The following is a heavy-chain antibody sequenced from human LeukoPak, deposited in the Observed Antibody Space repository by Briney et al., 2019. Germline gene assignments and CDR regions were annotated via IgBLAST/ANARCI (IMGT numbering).Heavy chain of an antibody. Sequence: SETLSLTCTVSGGSISSSSYYWGWIRQPPGKGLEWIGSIYYSGSTYYNSSLKSRVTISVDTSKNQFSLKLSSVTAADTAVYYCARTYSSSWSFDYWGQGTLVTVSS. V-gene: IGHV4-39*01. CDR2: IYYSGST. D-gene: IGHD6-6*01. CDR3: ARTYSSSWSFDY. CDR1: GGSISSSSYY. J-gene: IGHJ4*02.